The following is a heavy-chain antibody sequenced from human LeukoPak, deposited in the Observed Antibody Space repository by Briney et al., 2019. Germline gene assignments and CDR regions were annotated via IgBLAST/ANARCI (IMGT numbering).Heavy chain of an antibody. D-gene: IGHD4-11*01. J-gene: IGHJ3*02. CDR3: ARGADYSIAFDI. Sequence: ASVKVSCTASGYTINSYAMNWVRQAPGQGLEWMGWISAYNGNTNYAQKLQGRVTMTTDTSTSTAYMELRSLRSDDTAVYYCARGADYSIAFDIWGQGTMVTVSS. V-gene: IGHV1-18*01. CDR1: GYTINSYA. CDR2: ISAYNGNT.